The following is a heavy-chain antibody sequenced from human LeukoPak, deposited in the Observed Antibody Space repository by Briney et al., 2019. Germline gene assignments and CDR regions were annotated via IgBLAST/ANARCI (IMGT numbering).Heavy chain of an antibody. Sequence: GGSLRLSCAASGRSFTEYYMHWIRQAPGKGLEWVSFIGGTAGNTYYADSVKGRFTISRDNAKNSLYLQMNSLRAEDTAVYYCAREWSAFDIWGQGTMVTVSS. CDR1: GRSFTEYY. CDR3: AREWSAFDI. D-gene: IGHD2-8*01. CDR2: IGGTAGNT. V-gene: IGHV3-11*04. J-gene: IGHJ3*02.